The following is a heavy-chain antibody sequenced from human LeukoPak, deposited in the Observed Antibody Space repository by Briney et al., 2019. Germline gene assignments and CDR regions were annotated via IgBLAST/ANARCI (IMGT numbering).Heavy chain of an antibody. Sequence: PGGSLRLSCAASGFTFDDYGMSWVRQAPGKGLEWVSGINWNGGSTGYADSVKGRFTISRDNAKSSLYLQMNSLRAEDTALYYCASTRELLPARFDYWGQGTLVTVSS. CDR2: INWNGGST. D-gene: IGHD1-26*01. CDR1: GFTFDDYG. CDR3: ASTRELLPARFDY. V-gene: IGHV3-20*04. J-gene: IGHJ4*02.